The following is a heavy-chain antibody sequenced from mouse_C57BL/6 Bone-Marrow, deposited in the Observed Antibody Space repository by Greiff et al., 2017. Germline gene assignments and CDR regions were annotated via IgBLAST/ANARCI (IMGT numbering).Heavy chain of an antibody. V-gene: IGHV3-6*01. J-gene: IGHJ2*01. CDR3: ARDGGYYNYFDY. CDR2: ISYDGSN. Sequence: EVKLVESGPGLVKPSQSLSLTCSVTGYSITSGYYWNWIRQFPGNKLEWMGYISYDGSNNYNPSLKNRISITRDTSKNQFFLKLNSVTTEDTATYYCARDGGYYNYFDYWGQGTTLTVSS. D-gene: IGHD2-3*01. CDR1: GYSITSGYY.